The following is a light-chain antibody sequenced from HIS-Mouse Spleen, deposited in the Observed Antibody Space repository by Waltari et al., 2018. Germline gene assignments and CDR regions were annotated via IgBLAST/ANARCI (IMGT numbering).Light chain of an antibody. CDR1: SRDVGSSNL. CDR3: CSYAGSKEV. Sequence: QSALTQPASVSGSPGQSIPLSCTGPSRDVGSSNLVSWYQQHPGQAPKLMIYEGSKRPSGVSNRFSGSKSGNTASLTISGLQAEDEADYYCCSYAGSKEVFGGGTKLTVL. J-gene: IGLJ2*01. V-gene: IGLV2-23*01. CDR2: EGS.